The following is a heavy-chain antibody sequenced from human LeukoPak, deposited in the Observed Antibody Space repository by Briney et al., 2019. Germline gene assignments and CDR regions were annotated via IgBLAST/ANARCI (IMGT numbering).Heavy chain of an antibody. CDR2: ISGSGGST. D-gene: IGHD5-24*01. CDR3: ATPNPNYHNDAFDI. Sequence: PGGSLRLSCAASGFTFSSYAMSWVRQAPGKGLEWASAISGSGGSTYYADSVKGRFTISRDNPKNTLYLQMNSLRSEDTAVYYCATPNPNYHNDAFDIWGQGTMVTVSS. V-gene: IGHV3-23*01. J-gene: IGHJ3*02. CDR1: GFTFSSYA.